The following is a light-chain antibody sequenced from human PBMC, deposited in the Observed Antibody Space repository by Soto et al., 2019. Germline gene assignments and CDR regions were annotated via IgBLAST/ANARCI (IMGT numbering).Light chain of an antibody. CDR3: QQYNNWQIT. CDR1: QSVSSN. CDR2: GAS. V-gene: IGKV3-15*01. Sequence: EIVMTQSPVILSVSPGERATLTCRASQSVSSNLAWYHQKVGQAPRLLIYGASARATGIPARFSGSGSGTEFTLTISSLQSEDFAFYYCQQYNNWQITFGQGTRLEI. J-gene: IGKJ5*01.